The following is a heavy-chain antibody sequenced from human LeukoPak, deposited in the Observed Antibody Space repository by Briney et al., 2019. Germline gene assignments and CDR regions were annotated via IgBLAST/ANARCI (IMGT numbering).Heavy chain of an antibody. CDR2: IWHDGSNK. D-gene: IGHD4/OR15-4a*01. J-gene: IGHJ4*02. CDR1: GFTFRSFG. Sequence: GGSLRLSCTASGFTFRSFGMHWVRQAPGKGLERVAVIWHDGSNKDYADSVRGRFTISRDNSKNTVHLQMNSLRAEDTAVYYCARDHGADDPIDYWGQGTLVTVSS. CDR3: ARDHGADDPIDY. V-gene: IGHV3-33*01.